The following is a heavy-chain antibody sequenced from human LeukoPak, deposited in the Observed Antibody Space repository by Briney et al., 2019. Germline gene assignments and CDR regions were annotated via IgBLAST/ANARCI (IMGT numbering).Heavy chain of an antibody. V-gene: IGHV4-4*07. CDR1: GGSISSYY. J-gene: IGHJ4*02. CDR2: IYTSGST. CDR3: AREGGSSGWRSVDY. Sequence: SETLSLTCTVSGGSISSYYWSWIRQPAGKGLEWIGRIYTSGSTNYNPSLTSRVTMSVDTSKNQFSLNLSSVTAADTAVYYCAREGGSSGWRSVDYWGQGTLVTVSS. D-gene: IGHD6-19*01.